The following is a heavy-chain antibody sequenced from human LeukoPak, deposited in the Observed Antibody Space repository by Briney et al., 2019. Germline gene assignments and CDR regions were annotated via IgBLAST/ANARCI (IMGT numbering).Heavy chain of an antibody. CDR2: INSDGSST. Sequence: PGGSLRLSCAASGFTFSSYWMHWVRQAPGKGLVWVSRINSDGSSTSYADSVKGRFTISRDNAKNTLYLQMNSLRAEDTAVYYCARDQGSGLLWFGELSPLDAFDIWGQGAMVTVSS. J-gene: IGHJ3*02. V-gene: IGHV3-74*01. CDR3: ARDQGSGLLWFGELSPLDAFDI. D-gene: IGHD3-10*01. CDR1: GFTFSSYW.